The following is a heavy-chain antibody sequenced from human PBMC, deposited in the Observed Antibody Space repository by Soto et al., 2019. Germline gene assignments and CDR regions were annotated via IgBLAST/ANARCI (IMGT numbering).Heavy chain of an antibody. J-gene: IGHJ6*02. D-gene: IGHD6-19*01. CDR3: AKDRSENFWVYYYAMDV. CDR1: GFTFDDHG. CDR2: ISGSSSGT. V-gene: IGHV3-9*01. Sequence: EVDLVESGGGLAQPGRSLRLSCVASGFTFDDHGMHWVRQIPGRGLEWVSGISGSSSGTYYTDSVKGRFTISRDNSKNTVYLQMNSLRGEDTAVYYCAKDRSENFWVYYYAMDVWGQGTAVTVSS.